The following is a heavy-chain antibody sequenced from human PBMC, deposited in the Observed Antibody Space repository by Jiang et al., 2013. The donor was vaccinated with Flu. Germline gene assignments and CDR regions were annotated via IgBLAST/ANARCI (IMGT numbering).Heavy chain of an antibody. CDR2: SIIVEAP. Sequence: FSGYYWSWIRQPPGRGWSGLGKSIIVEAPTTTRTLKSRVTISVDTSKNQFSLKLSSVTAADTAVYYCARVRSAAKGAFDIWGQGTMVTVSS. D-gene: IGHD2-2*01. J-gene: IGHJ3*02. CDR3: ARVRSAAKGAFDI. V-gene: IGHV4-34*01. CDR1: FSGYY.